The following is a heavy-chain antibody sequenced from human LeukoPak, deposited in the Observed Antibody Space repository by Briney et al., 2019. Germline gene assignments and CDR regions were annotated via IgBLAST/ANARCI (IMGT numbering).Heavy chain of an antibody. CDR1: GYIFTFYG. J-gene: IGHJ5*02. V-gene: IGHV1-8*03. CDR2: MNPNSGNT. CDR3: ARTRSGYYPMDP. D-gene: IGHD3-22*01. Sequence: ASVKVSCKASGYIFTFYGINWVRQATGQGLEWMGWMNPNSGNTGYAQKFQGRVTITRNTSISTAYMELSSLRSEDTAVYYCARTRSGYYPMDPWGQGTLVTVSS.